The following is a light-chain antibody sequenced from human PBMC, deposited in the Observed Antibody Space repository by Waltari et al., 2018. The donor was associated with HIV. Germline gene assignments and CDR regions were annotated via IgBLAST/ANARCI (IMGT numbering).Light chain of an antibody. CDR2: ENN. J-gene: IGLJ3*02. Sequence: QSLLTQPPSVSAAPGHQVTIPCSGSGPNIGKNYVSWYRQVPGTAPKLLIYENNKRASGIPDRFSGSRSGTSATLGITGLQTGDEADYYCGTWDSSLSVGVFGGGTKVTVL. CDR3: GTWDSSLSVGV. CDR1: GPNIGKNY. V-gene: IGLV1-51*02.